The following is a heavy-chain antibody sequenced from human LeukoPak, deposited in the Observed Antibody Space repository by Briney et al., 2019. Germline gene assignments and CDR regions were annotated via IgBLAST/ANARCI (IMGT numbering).Heavy chain of an antibody. V-gene: IGHV3-33*01. CDR1: GFTFSSYG. Sequence: GGSLRLSCAASGFTFSSYGMHGVRQAPGKGLEWVAVIWYDGSNKYYADSVKGRFTISRDNSKNTLYLQMNSLRAEDTAVYYCARDRPAEYSSGWYYYYYGMDVWGQGTTVTVSS. CDR3: ARDRPAEYSSGWYYYYYGMDV. J-gene: IGHJ6*02. D-gene: IGHD6-19*01. CDR2: IWYDGSNK.